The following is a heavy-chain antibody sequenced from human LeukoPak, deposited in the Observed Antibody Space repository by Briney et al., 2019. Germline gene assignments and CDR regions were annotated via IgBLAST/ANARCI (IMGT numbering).Heavy chain of an antibody. CDR3: ASSKAEYSYGYDYIAAANFDY. Sequence: GASVKVSCKASGYTFTGYYMHWVRQAPGQGLEWMGWINPNSGGTNYAQKFQGRVTMTRDTSISTAYMELSSLRSEDTAVYYCASSKAEYSYGYDYIAAANFDYWGQGTLVTVSS. J-gene: IGHJ4*02. V-gene: IGHV1-2*02. CDR2: INPNSGGT. D-gene: IGHD5-18*01. CDR1: GYTFTGYY.